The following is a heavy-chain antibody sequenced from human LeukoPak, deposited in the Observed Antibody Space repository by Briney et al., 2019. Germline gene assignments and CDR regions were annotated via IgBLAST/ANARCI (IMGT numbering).Heavy chain of an antibody. V-gene: IGHV1-3*01. CDR1: GYTFTTYA. CDR2: INGDNGNT. D-gene: IGHD3-9*01. J-gene: IGHJ5*02. Sequence: ASVKVSCKASGYTFTTYAMHWVRHAPGQRLEWMGWINGDNGNTKYSQKFQGRVTITRDTSTYTAYMELRSLSSADTAVYFCARAPYDILTGYSLNWFDPWGQGTLVTVSS. CDR3: ARAPYDILTGYSLNWFDP.